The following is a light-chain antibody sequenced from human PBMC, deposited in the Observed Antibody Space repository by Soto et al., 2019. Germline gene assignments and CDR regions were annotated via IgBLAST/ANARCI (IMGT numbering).Light chain of an antibody. Sequence: DIQMTQSPSSLSASVGDRVTITCRASQKITTYVNWYQQRPGKAPSLLIYAATYLRNGVPSRFSGSGSATDFTITINGLQPDDFATYFCHQIHTTPWTFGQGTKVDIK. CDR3: HQIHTTPWT. J-gene: IGKJ1*01. V-gene: IGKV1-39*01. CDR1: QKITTY. CDR2: AAT.